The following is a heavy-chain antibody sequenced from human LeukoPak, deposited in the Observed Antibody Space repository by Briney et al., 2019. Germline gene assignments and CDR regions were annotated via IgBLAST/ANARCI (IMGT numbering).Heavy chain of an antibody. CDR3: ARHFNGSGTYYHFDY. Sequence: ASVKVSCKASGYSFPSYGISWMRQAPGQGPEWMGWISPYNDNTNYAQKLQGRATLTTDTSTSTAYMELRSLRSDDTAVYYCARHFNGSGTYYHFDYWGQGTLVTVSS. CDR2: ISPYNDNT. J-gene: IGHJ4*02. V-gene: IGHV1-18*01. CDR1: GYSFPSYG. D-gene: IGHD3-10*01.